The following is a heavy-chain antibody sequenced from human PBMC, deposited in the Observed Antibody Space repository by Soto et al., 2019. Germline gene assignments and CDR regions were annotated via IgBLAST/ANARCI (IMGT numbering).Heavy chain of an antibody. CDR3: ARDLADSGNNYFFYY. CDR2: IIPIFGTA. J-gene: IGHJ4*02. D-gene: IGHD1-26*01. Sequence: QVQLVQSGAEVKKPGSSVKVSCKASGGTFSSYAISWVRQAPGQGLEWMGGIIPIFGTANYAQKFQGRVTMTAYQSTSTEHRERSSLRAEYTSVYYCARDLADSGNNYFFYYWGQGTLVAVAS. V-gene: IGHV1-69*01. CDR1: GGTFSSYA.